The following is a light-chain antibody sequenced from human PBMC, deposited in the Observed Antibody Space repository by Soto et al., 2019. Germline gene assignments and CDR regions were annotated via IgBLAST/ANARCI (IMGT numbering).Light chain of an antibody. CDR1: SSDVGAYNY. V-gene: IGLV2-14*01. CDR2: DVS. CDR3: SSYTSSNTWV. Sequence: QSVLTQPASVSGSPGQSITISCTGTSSDVGAYNYVSWYQQHPGRAPKLIIYDVSNRPSGVSNRFSGSKSGNTASLTISGLQAEDEADYYCSSYTSSNTWVFGGGTKLTVL. J-gene: IGLJ3*02.